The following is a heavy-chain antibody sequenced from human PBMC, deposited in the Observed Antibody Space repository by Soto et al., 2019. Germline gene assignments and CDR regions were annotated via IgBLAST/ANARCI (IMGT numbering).Heavy chain of an antibody. Sequence: EVQLVESGGGLVQPGGSLRLSCAASGFTSSSYWIHWVRQAPGKGLVWVSRISNDGSSTNYADSVKGRFPISRDNAKNTVYGQRTSLRAEDTGVYYGARDTYYYDSSDHFSADAFDIWGQGTICTVSS. CDR1: GFTSSSYW. D-gene: IGHD3-22*01. V-gene: IGHV3-74*01. CDR3: ARDTYYYDSSDHFSADAFDI. J-gene: IGHJ3*02. CDR2: ISNDGSST.